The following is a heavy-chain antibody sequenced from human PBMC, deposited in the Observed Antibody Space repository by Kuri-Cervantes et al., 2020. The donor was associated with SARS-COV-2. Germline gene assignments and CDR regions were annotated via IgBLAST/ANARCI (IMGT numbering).Heavy chain of an antibody. Sequence: GSLRLSCTVSGGSISSSSYYWGWIRQPPGKGLEWIGSIYYSGSTYYNPSLKSRVTISVGTSKNQFSLKLSSVTAADTAVYHCARSRAMIVAQADAFDIWGQGTMVTVSS. CDR3: ARSRAMIVAQADAFDI. V-gene: IGHV4-39*01. CDR1: GGSISSSSYY. J-gene: IGHJ3*02. CDR2: IYYSGST. D-gene: IGHD3-22*01.